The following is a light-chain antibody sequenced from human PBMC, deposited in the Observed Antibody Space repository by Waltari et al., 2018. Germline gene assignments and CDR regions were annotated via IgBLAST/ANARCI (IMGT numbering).Light chain of an antibody. V-gene: IGKV1-39*01. CDR2: AAS. J-gene: IGKJ1*01. CDR3: QQGYTTPPT. Sequence: DIQMTQSPSSLSASVGDRVTLTCRASQSISNYVNWYQQKPGKAPGLLIYAASSLQGGVPSMFSVSGSGTDFTLTITSLQAGDFATYYCQQGYTTPPTFGQGTKVEIK. CDR1: QSISNY.